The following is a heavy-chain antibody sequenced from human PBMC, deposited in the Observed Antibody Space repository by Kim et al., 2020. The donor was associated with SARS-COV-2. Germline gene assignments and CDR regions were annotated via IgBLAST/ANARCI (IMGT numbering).Heavy chain of an antibody. V-gene: IGHV1-69*01. J-gene: IGHJ5*02. Sequence: QGRVTITADESTSTAYMELSSLRSEDTAVYYCARDRVDYGGNSQYNWFDPWGQGTLVTVSS. D-gene: IGHD4-17*01. CDR3: ARDRVDYGGNSQYNWFDP.